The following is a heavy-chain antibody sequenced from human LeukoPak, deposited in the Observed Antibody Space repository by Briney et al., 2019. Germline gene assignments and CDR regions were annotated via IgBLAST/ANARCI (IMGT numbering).Heavy chain of an antibody. CDR2: IKEDGSKK. V-gene: IGHV3-7*01. Sequence: PGESLRLSCAASGFTFRNYWMSWVRQAPGKGLEWVANIKEDGSKKYYVDSVKGRFTISRDNAKNSLYLQMNSLRVEDTAVYYCARDFDGWGQGTLVTVSS. CDR1: GFTFRNYW. CDR3: ARDFDG. J-gene: IGHJ4*02.